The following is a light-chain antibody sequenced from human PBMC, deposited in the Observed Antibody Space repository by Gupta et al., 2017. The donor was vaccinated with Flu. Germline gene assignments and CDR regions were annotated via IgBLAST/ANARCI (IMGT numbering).Light chain of an antibody. CDR3: SSYTTSNTLV. CDR2: EVS. J-gene: IGLJ1*01. V-gene: IGLV2-14*03. CDR1: RGDIGDYKY. Sequence: SITISCTGSRGDIGDYKYVSWYQPVPGKAPNLIIYEVSFRPSRVSSRFSGSKSGNTASLTISGLQAEDEADYYCSSYTTSNTLVFGTGTQVTVL.